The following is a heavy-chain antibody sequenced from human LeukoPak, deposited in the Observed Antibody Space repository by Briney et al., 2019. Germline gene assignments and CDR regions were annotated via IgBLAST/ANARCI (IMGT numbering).Heavy chain of an antibody. Sequence: SVKFSCKAYGGTFSSYAIRWVRQAPGQGLEWMGSIIPIFGIANYAQKFQGRVTITADKSSSRAYIELSSLRSEDTAVYYCARGDYGGNSYPFDYWGQGTLVTVSS. CDR3: ARGDYGGNSYPFDY. CDR1: GGTFSSYA. CDR2: IIPIFGIA. J-gene: IGHJ4*02. V-gene: IGHV1-69*04. D-gene: IGHD4-23*01.